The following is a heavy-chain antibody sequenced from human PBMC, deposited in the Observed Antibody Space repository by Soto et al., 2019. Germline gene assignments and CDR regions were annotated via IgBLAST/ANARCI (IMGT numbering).Heavy chain of an antibody. Sequence: PGGSLRLSCAASGFIISSYGMHWVRQAPGKGLEWLAVISYDGSNKFYGDSVKGRFTISRDNSKNTLYLQVNSLRAEDTAVYYCAKQMTTVTTRFDYWGQGTLVTVSS. J-gene: IGHJ4*02. CDR2: ISYDGSNK. V-gene: IGHV3-30*18. CDR3: AKQMTTVTTRFDY. CDR1: GFIISSYG. D-gene: IGHD4-17*01.